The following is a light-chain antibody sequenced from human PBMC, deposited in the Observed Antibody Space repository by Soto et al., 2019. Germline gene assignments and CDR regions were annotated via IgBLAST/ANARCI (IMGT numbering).Light chain of an antibody. V-gene: IGLV2-8*01. CDR1: SSDVGAYNY. CDR3: SSFACSNLWV. J-gene: IGLJ3*02. CDR2: EVT. Sequence: QSALTQPPSASGSPGQSVTISCTGTSSDVGAYNYVSWYQQHAGKAPKLVIYEVTKRPSGVSDRFSGSKSANTASLTVSGLQDEDEADYYCSSFACSNLWVFGGGTQLTVL.